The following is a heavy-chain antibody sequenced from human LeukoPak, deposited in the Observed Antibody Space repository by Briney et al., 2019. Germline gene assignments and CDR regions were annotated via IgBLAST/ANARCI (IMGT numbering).Heavy chain of an antibody. CDR2: ISGSGSGGST. J-gene: IGHJ4*02. D-gene: IGHD3/OR15-3a*01. CDR1: GFTFSSSA. V-gene: IGHV3-23*01. Sequence: GGSLRLSCAASGFTFSSSAMSWVRQAPGKGLEWVSNISGSGSGGSTYYADSVKGRFTISRDNSKNTLYLQLNSLRADDTAVYYCARGPRVGSDFSWVVYWGQGTLVTVSS. CDR3: ARGPRVGSDFSWVVY.